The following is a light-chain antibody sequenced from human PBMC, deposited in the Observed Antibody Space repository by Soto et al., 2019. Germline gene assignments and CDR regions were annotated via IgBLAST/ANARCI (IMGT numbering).Light chain of an antibody. CDR2: DAS. CDR1: ESVSRY. J-gene: IGKJ1*01. CDR3: QQRSNWPRT. Sequence: EIVLTQSPASLSLSPGERATLSCRASESVSRYLAWYQQKPGQAPRLLIYDASNRATGIPARFSGSGTGTDFTLTISRLEPEDFAVYYCQQRSNWPRTFGQGTKVEV. V-gene: IGKV3-11*01.